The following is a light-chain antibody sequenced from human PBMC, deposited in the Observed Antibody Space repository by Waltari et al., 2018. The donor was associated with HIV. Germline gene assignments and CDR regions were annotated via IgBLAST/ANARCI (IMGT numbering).Light chain of an antibody. CDR2: ATS. Sequence: DIQMTQSPSSVSASVGDRVTITCRASQSIGRWLVRYQQTPGKAPKLLIYATSTLQPGVPSRFSGSGSGTTFALTITSLQPEDFATYYCQQASTLPLTFGGGTKVEIK. J-gene: IGKJ4*01. CDR3: QQASTLPLT. CDR1: QSIGRW. V-gene: IGKV1-12*01.